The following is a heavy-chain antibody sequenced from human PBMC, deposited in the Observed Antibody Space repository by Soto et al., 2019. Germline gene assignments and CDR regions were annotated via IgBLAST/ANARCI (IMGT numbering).Heavy chain of an antibody. V-gene: IGHV3-33*01. CDR1: GFTFSSYG. J-gene: IGHJ4*02. CDR3: ARTYYDFWSGYPDD. Sequence: PGGSLRLSCAASGFTFSSYGMHWVRQAPGKGLEWVAVIWYDGSNKYYADSVKGRFTISRDNSKNTLYLQMNSLRAEDTAVYYCARTYYDFWSGYPDDWGQGTLVTVSS. D-gene: IGHD3-3*01. CDR2: IWYDGSNK.